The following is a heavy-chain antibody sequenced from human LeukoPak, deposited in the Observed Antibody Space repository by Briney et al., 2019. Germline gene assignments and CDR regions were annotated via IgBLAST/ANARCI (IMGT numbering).Heavy chain of an antibody. J-gene: IGHJ4*02. CDR1: GFTFSSYV. V-gene: IGHV3-23*01. CDR3: AKGGIGSSSGLDY. CDR2: ICGSGGSP. Sequence: PGGSLRLSCAASGFTFSSYVMSWVRQAPGKGLEWVSSICGSGGSPYHGNSVKGRFSISRDNSKNTLYLQMNSLRDEDTAVYYCAKGGIGSSSGLDYWGQGTLVTVSS. D-gene: IGHD5-18*01.